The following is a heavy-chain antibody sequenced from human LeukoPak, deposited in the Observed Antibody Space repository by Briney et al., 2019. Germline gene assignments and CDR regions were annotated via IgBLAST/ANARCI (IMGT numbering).Heavy chain of an antibody. V-gene: IGHV4-39*01. Sequence: SETLSLTCTVSGGSFSSQNYYWGWIRQPPGKGLEWIATIYYSGRTYYNPSLKSRVTTSVDTSKDQFSLRLSSMTAADTAFYYCARRYCNSASCYVGYFDSWGQGTLVTVSS. CDR1: GGSFSSQNYY. J-gene: IGHJ4*02. CDR2: IYYSGRT. D-gene: IGHD2-2*01. CDR3: ARRYCNSASCYVGYFDS.